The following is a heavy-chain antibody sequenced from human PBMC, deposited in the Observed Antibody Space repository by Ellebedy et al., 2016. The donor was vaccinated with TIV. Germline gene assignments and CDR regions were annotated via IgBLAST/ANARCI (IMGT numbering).Heavy chain of an antibody. D-gene: IGHD3-16*01. J-gene: IGHJ4*02. CDR1: GFTLRGDC. CDR3: VTWGQSYGR. Sequence: PGGSLRLSWAASGFTLRGDCTRWVLPAAGRGLSRVAHINPDGSAEYYVDSVKGRFTISRDNAKRSLFLQMNSLRVDDTAVYYCVTWGQSYGRWGQGSLVTISS. CDR2: INPDGSAE. V-gene: IGHV3-7*03.